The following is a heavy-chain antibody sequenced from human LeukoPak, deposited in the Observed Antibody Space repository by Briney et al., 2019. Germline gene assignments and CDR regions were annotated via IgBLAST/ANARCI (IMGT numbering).Heavy chain of an antibody. V-gene: IGHV3-23*01. J-gene: IGHJ4*02. D-gene: IGHD2-15*01. CDR2: ISGSSRTT. CDR1: GFTFSNHA. Sequence: PGGSLRLSCAASGFTFSNHAMSWVRQTPGKGLQWVSVISGSSRTTEYADSVKGRFTISRDNSKNTLSLQMNSLRVEDTAIYYCAKNVVVKRYIDYWGQGTLVTVSS. CDR3: AKNVVVKRYIDY.